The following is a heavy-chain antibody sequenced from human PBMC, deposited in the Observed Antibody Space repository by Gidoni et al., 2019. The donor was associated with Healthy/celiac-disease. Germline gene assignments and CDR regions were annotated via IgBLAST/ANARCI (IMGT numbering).Heavy chain of an antibody. Sequence: QVQLVESGGGVVQPGRSLRLSCAASAFTFSSYGMHWVRQAPGKGLEWVAVISYDGSNKYYADSVKGRFTISRDNSKNTLYLQMNSLRADDTAVYYCAKDEPDTASQFDYWGQGTLVTVSS. CDR2: ISYDGSNK. CDR1: AFTFSSYG. V-gene: IGHV3-30*18. J-gene: IGHJ4*02. D-gene: IGHD5-18*01. CDR3: AKDEPDTASQFDY.